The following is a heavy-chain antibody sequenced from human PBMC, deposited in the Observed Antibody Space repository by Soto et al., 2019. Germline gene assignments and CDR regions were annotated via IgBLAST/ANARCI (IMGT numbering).Heavy chain of an antibody. CDR2: MNAINGTA. J-gene: IGHJ4*02. D-gene: IGHD3-22*01. CDR1: GYTFTSYA. V-gene: IGHV1-3*01. CDR3: ASERWGDEYDSSGYYKVY. Sequence: ASVKVSCKASGYTFTSYAMHWVLQAPGQRLERMGGMNAINGTAKYSQKFQCRVTITTDASTSTAYMELSSLRYEDKAVYYCASERWGDEYDSSGYYKVYWGQGTLVTVSS.